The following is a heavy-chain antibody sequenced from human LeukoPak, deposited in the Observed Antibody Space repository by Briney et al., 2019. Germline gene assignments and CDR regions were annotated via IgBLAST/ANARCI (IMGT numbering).Heavy chain of an antibody. D-gene: IGHD5-12*01. CDR3: ARDKGGSGYDHLDS. V-gene: IGHV6-1*01. CDR1: GDSVSTNSAA. J-gene: IGHJ4*02. CDR2: TYYRSKWYN. Sequence: SQTLSLTCAISGDSVSTNSAAWNWNGQSPSRGLEWLGRTYYRSKWYNDYAVSVKSRITINPDTSKNQFSLQLNSVTPEDTAVYYCARDKGGSGYDHLDSWGQGTLVTVSS.